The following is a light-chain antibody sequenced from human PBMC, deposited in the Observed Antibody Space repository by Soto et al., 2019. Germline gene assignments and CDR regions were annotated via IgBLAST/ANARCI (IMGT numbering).Light chain of an antibody. J-gene: IGLJ1*01. CDR1: SSDVGGYNY. CDR3: SSYAGSNKFL. Sequence: QSVLTQPPSASGSPGQSVTISCTGTSSDVGGYNYVSWYQQHPGKAPKLMIYEVSKRPSGVPDRFSGSKSGNTASLTVSGLQAEDEADYYCSSYAGSNKFLFGTGTKVTVL. CDR2: EVS. V-gene: IGLV2-8*01.